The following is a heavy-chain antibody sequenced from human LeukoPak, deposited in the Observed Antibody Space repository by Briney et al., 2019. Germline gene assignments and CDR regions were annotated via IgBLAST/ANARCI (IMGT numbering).Heavy chain of an antibody. J-gene: IGHJ5*02. CDR2: ISGSGGST. CDR1: GFTFSSYA. V-gene: IGHV3-23*01. CDR3: AKESQSGGSSNWFDP. Sequence: GGSLRLSYAASGFTFSSYAMSWVRQAPGQGLKWVSDISGSGGSTYYADSVKGRFTISRDNSKNTLYLQMNSLRAEDTAVYYCAKESQSGGSSNWFDPWGQGTLVTVSS. D-gene: IGHD5-12*01.